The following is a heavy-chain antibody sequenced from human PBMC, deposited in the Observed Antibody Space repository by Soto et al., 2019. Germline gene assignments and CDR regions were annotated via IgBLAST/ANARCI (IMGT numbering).Heavy chain of an antibody. V-gene: IGHV4-39*01. Sequence: QLQLQESGPGLVKPSETLSLTCTVSGGSISSSSYYWGWIRQPPGKGLECIGSIYYSGSTYYTPSLKSRVTISVDTSKNQFSLKLSSVTAADTAVYYCARQKVRGVIIGPVTSNWFDPWGQGTLVTVSS. D-gene: IGHD3-10*01. CDR1: GGSISSSSYY. J-gene: IGHJ5*02. CDR2: IYYSGST. CDR3: ARQKVRGVIIGPVTSNWFDP.